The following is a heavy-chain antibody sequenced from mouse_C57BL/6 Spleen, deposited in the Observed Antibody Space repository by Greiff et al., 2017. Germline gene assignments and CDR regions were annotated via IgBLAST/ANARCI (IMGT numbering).Heavy chain of an antibody. V-gene: IGHV1-64*01. J-gene: IGHJ2*01. Sequence: QVQLKQPGAELVKPGASVKLSCKASGYTFTSYWMHWVKQRPGQGLEWIGMIHPNSGSTNYNEKFKSKATLTVDKSSSTAYMQLSSLTSEDSAVYYCARKDYYGNYFDYGGQGTTLTVSS. D-gene: IGHD2-1*01. CDR3: ARKDYYGNYFDY. CDR1: GYTFTSYW. CDR2: IHPNSGST.